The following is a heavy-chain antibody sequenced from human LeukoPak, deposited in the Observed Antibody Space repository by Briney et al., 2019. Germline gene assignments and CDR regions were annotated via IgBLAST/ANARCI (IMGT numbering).Heavy chain of an antibody. CDR1: GYRFTNYW. D-gene: IGHD2-15*01. V-gene: IGHV5-51*01. J-gene: IGHJ5*02. CDR3: ARRGGGNWFDP. CDR2: IYPVDSYT. Sequence: GGALKVSFKGSGYRFTNYWIGWVRQMPGKGLEWMGIIYPVDSYTRYSPSFQGQVTISADKSISTAYLQWSSLKASDTAMYYCARRGGGNWFDPWGQGTLVTVSS.